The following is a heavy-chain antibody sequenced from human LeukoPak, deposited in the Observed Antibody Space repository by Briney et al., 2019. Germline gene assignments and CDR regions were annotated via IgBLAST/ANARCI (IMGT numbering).Heavy chain of an antibody. J-gene: IGHJ4*02. CDR2: ISDYNGNT. Sequence: ASVKVSCKASGYTFTTYGIGWVRQAPGQGLEWMGWISDYNGNTKSAQKFQGRVTMTTDTSTSTAYVELRSLRSDDTAVYYCARDKPIYGDYLEFDYWGQGTLVTVSS. V-gene: IGHV1-18*01. CDR1: GYTFTTYG. D-gene: IGHD4-17*01. CDR3: ARDKPIYGDYLEFDY.